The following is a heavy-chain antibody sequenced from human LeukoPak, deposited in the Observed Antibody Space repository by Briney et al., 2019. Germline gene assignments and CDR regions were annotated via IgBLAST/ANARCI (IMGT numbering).Heavy chain of an antibody. CDR2: ITSSSSYM. V-gene: IGHV3-21*01. D-gene: IGHD3-22*01. CDR3: ARERSYYDSSGYSDY. Sequence: AGGSLRLSCAASGFTFSSYSMNWVRRAPGKGLEWVSSITSSSSYMYYADSVKGRFTISRDNPKNSLYLQMNTLRAEDTAVYYCARERSYYDSSGYSDYWGQGTLVTVSS. J-gene: IGHJ4*02. CDR1: GFTFSSYS.